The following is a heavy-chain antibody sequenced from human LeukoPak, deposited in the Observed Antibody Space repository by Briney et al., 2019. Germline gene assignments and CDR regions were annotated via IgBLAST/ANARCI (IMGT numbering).Heavy chain of an antibody. J-gene: IGHJ4*02. Sequence: GGSLRLSCAASGFTFNNYGMHWVRQAPGKGLEWVAVISYDGPNKYYADSVRGRFTISRDNSKNTLYVQMNSLRAEDTAVYYCARGSYSSSWKTFDYWGQGTLVTVSS. CDR1: GFTFNNYG. V-gene: IGHV3-30*03. CDR2: ISYDGPNK. D-gene: IGHD6-13*01. CDR3: ARGSYSSSWKTFDY.